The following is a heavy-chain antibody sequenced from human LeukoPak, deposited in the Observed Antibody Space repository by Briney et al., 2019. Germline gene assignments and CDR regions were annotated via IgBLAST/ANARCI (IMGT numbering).Heavy chain of an antibody. J-gene: IGHJ4*02. V-gene: IGHV1-46*01. Sequence: ASVKVSCKASEYTFTSYYMHWVRQAPGQGLEWMGIINPSGGSTSYAQKFQGRVTMTRDTSTYTVYMELSSLRSEDTAVYYCARGGGGVAGQLSPDDWCQGTLVTVSP. D-gene: IGHD6-19*01. CDR1: EYTFTSYY. CDR3: ARGGGGVAGQLSPDD. CDR2: INPSGGST.